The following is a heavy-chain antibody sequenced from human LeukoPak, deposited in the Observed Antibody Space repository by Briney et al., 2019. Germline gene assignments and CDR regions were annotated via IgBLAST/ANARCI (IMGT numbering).Heavy chain of an antibody. Sequence: GGSLRLPCAASGFTFSSYTMNWVRQAPGKGLEWVSSISGSSNYIYYANSVKGRFTVSRDNAKNSLYLQMNSLRAEDTAVYYCASQGDGYSTHWGQGTLVTVSS. D-gene: IGHD5-24*01. CDR1: GFTFSSYT. CDR2: ISGSSNYI. V-gene: IGHV3-21*01. CDR3: ASQGDGYSTH. J-gene: IGHJ4*02.